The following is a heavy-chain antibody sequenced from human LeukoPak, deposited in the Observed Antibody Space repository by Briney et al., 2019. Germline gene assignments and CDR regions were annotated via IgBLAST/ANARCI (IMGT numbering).Heavy chain of an antibody. Sequence: ASVKVSCKASGYTFSSYGINWVRQAPGQGLEWMGWISAYNGNTNYAQKLQGRVTMTIDTSTSTVYMELSSLRSEDTAVYYCARDNNRPGPITQEYDSSGYHVYWGQGTLVTVSS. CDR1: GYTFSSYG. D-gene: IGHD3-22*01. CDR3: ARDNNRPGPITQEYDSSGYHVY. J-gene: IGHJ4*02. V-gene: IGHV1-18*01. CDR2: ISAYNGNT.